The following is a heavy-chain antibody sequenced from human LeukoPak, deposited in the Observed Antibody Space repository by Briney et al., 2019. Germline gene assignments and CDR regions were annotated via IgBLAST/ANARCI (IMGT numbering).Heavy chain of an antibody. CDR2: ISAYNGNT. D-gene: IGHD3-10*01. CDR3: ARDLRHNMVRGVMGPLNY. J-gene: IGHJ4*02. CDR1: GYIFTSYG. Sequence: ASVKVSCKASGYIFTSYGISWVRQAPGQGLEWMGWISAYNGNTNYAQKLQGRVTMTTDTSTSTAYMELRSLRSDDTAVYYCARDLRHNMVRGVMGPLNYWGQGTLVTVSS. V-gene: IGHV1-18*04.